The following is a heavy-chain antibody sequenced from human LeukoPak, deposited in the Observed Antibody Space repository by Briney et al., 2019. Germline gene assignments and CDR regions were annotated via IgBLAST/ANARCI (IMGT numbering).Heavy chain of an antibody. J-gene: IGHJ4*02. CDR1: GFTFSSYE. Sequence: PGGSLRLSCVASGFTFSSYEMNWVRQAPGKGPEWVSYISSSGSPIKYADSVKGRFTISRDTAKNSLSLQMNSLRAEDTAVYYCARPAGSNWYYFGYWGQGAMVTVSS. CDR3: ARPAGSNWYYFGY. D-gene: IGHD6-13*01. V-gene: IGHV3-48*03. CDR2: ISSSGSPI.